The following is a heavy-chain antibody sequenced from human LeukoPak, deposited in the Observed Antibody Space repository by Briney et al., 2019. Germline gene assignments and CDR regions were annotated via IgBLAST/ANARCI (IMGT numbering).Heavy chain of an antibody. CDR3: SREGDYGDYGRLWYFDL. D-gene: IGHD4-17*01. J-gene: IGHJ2*01. CDR2: INPNSGGT. CDR1: GYTFTGYF. Sequence: GASVKVSCKTSGYTFTGYFMHWVRQAPGQGLEWMGWINPNSGGTNYAQKFQGRVTMTRDTSISTAYMELTRLGSDDTAMYYCSREGDYGDYGRLWYFDLWGRGTLVTVSS. V-gene: IGHV1-2*02.